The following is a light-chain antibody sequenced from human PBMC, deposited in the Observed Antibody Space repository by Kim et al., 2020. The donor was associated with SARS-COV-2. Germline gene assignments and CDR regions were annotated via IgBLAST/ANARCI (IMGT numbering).Light chain of an antibody. CDR2: DAS. Sequence: DIQMTQSPSTLSASVGDRVTITCRASQSISSWLAWYQQKPGKAPKLLIYDASSLESGVPSRFSGSGSGTEFTLTISSLQPEDVATYYCQKYNSAPWTFGRGTKVDIK. J-gene: IGKJ1*01. V-gene: IGKV1-5*01. CDR3: QKYNSAPWT. CDR1: QSISSW.